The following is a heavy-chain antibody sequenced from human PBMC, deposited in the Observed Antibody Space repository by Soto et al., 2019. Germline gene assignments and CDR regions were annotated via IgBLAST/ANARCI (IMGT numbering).Heavy chain of an antibody. V-gene: IGHV3-23*01. CDR3: AKAEQYYYGSGSYYYYGMDV. J-gene: IGHJ6*02. CDR1: GFTFSSYA. CDR2: ISGSGGST. Sequence: PGGSLRLSCAASGFTFSSYAMSWVRQAPGKGLEWVSAISGSGGSTYYADSVKGRFTISRDNSKNTLYLQMNSLRAEDTAVYYCAKAEQYYYGSGSYYYYGMDVWGQGTTVTV. D-gene: IGHD3-10*01.